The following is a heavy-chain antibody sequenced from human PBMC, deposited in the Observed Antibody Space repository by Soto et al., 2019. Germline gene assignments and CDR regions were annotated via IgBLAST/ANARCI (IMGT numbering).Heavy chain of an antibody. CDR2: IYHSGST. J-gene: IGHJ5*02. D-gene: IGHD2-15*01. CDR3: ARAIRCSGGSCYNWFDP. V-gene: IGHV4-30-2*01. Sequence: QLQLQESGSGLVKPSQTLSLTCAVSGGSISSGGYSWSWIRQPPGKGLEWIGYIYHSGSTYYNPSLKSRVTISVDRSKNQFSLKLSSVTAADTAVYYCARAIRCSGGSCYNWFDPWGQGTLVTVSS. CDR1: GGSISSGGYS.